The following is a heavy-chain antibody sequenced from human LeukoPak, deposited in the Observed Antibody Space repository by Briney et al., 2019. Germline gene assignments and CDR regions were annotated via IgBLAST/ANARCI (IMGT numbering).Heavy chain of an antibody. CDR3: AREEVEQWLVLPDYYYYMDV. J-gene: IGHJ6*03. Sequence: PSETLSLTCTVSGGSISSYYRSWIRQPAGKGLEWIGRIYTSGSTNYNPSLKSRVTMSVDTSKNQFSLKLSSVTAADTAVYYCAREEVEQWLVLPDYYYYMDVWGKGTTVTVSS. V-gene: IGHV4-4*07. CDR1: GGSISSYY. CDR2: IYTSGST. D-gene: IGHD6-19*01.